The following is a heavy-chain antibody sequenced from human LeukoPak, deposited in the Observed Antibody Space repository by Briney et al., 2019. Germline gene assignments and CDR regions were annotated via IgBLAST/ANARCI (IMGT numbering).Heavy chain of an antibody. CDR3: AKYVSARGPPYALAV. CDR1: EFXFSSYA. D-gene: IGHD2/OR15-2a*01. CDR2: ISASGGNT. Sequence: GGSLRLSCAASEFXFSSYAMQWVRQAPGKGLEWVSGISASGGNTWYADSVKGRFTISRDNSKNTLYLQMNSLRAEDTAVYYCAKYVSARGPPYALAVWGQGTTVTVSS. J-gene: IGHJ6*02. V-gene: IGHV3-23*01.